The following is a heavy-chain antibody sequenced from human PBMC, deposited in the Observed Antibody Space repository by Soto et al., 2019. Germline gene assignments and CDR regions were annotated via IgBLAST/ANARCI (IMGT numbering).Heavy chain of an antibody. CDR3: VRTLPAGSGDI. CDR2: INHSGST. V-gene: IGHV4-34*01. CDR1: GGSFHGLY. Sequence: FGTPSLPLAVYGGSFHGLYLGRVRQPPGKGLEWIGEINHSGSTNYNPSLKSRVTISVDTSKNQFSLKLSSVTAADTAVYYCVRTLPAGSGDIWGQGTMVTVSS. J-gene: IGHJ3*02.